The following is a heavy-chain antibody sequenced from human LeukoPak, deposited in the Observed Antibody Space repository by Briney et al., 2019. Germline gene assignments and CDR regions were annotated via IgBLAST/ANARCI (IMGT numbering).Heavy chain of an antibody. D-gene: IGHD3-22*01. CDR3: ARMIGDDAFDI. CDR2: IYYSGTT. J-gene: IGHJ3*02. CDR1: GGSIGSSSYY. Sequence: SETLSLTCTVSGGSIGSSSYYWGWIRQPPGKGLEWIGTIYYSGTTYYNPSLKSRVTISVDTSRNQFSLKLSSVTATDTAVYYCARMIGDDAFDIWGQGTMVTVSS. V-gene: IGHV4-39*01.